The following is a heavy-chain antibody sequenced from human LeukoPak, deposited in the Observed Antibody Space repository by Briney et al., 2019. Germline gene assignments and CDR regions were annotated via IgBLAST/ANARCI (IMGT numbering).Heavy chain of an antibody. D-gene: IGHD6-19*01. CDR2: IYYSGST. J-gene: IGHJ4*02. CDR1: GGSVSSYY. CDR3: ARGSQWLAPDY. V-gene: IGHV4-59*02. Sequence: PSETLSLTCTVSGGSVSSYYWSWIRQPPGKGLEWIGYIYYSGSTNYNPSLKSRVTISVDTSKNQFSLKLSSVTVADTAVYYCARGSQWLAPDYWGQGTLVTVSS.